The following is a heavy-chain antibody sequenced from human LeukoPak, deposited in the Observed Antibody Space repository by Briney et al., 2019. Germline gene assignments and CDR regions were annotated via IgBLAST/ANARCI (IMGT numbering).Heavy chain of an antibody. CDR1: GGTFSSYA. J-gene: IGHJ4*02. CDR2: IIPILGIA. V-gene: IGHV1-69*04. Sequence: SVKVSCKASGGTFSSYAISWVRQAPGQGLEWMGRIIPILGIANYAQKFQGRVTITADKSTSTAYMELSSLRSEDTAVYYCARVDGSRASYGYWGQGTLVTVSS. D-gene: IGHD1-26*01. CDR3: ARVDGSRASYGY.